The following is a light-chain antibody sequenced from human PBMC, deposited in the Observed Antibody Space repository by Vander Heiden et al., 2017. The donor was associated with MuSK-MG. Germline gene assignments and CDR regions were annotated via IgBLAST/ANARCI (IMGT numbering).Light chain of an antibody. J-gene: IGLJ2*01. CDR2: KDS. V-gene: IGLV3-1*01. CDR3: QAWDSSTVV. CDR1: KLGDKY. Sequence: SYELTQPPSVSVSPGQTASITCSGGKLGDKYACWYQQKPGQSPVLVIYKDSKRPSGIPERFSGSNFGNTATLTIGGTQAMDEADYYCQAWDSSTVVFGGGTKLTVL.